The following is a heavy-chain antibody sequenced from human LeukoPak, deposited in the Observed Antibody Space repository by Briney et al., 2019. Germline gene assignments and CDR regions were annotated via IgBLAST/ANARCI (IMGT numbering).Heavy chain of an antibody. CDR1: GYSFTGYP. D-gene: IGHD3-10*01. CDR2: IYTNRGDT. V-gene: IGHV1-2*02. J-gene: IGHJ4*02. CDR3: ARIRGGGNAGFDY. Sequence: ASVKVSCKASGYSFTGYPIHWVRQAPGQGLEWMGWIYTNRGDTHFEQKFQDRVTMTRDTSITTAYLELSSVKSDDTAVYFCARIRGGGNAGFDYWGQGTLVTVSS.